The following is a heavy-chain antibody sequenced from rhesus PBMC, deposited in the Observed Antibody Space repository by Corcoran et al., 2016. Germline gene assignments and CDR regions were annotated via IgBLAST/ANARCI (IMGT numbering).Heavy chain of an antibody. D-gene: IGHD2-2*01. CDR3: TRAAGYLYFDY. CDR1: GFTFSSYD. Sequence: EVQLVESGGGLVQPGGSLRLSCAASGFTFSSYDMSWVRQAPGKGLEWVSYISYTGKPIYYADSVKGRFTISRDNAKNSLSLQMSSLRAEDTAVYYCTRAAGYLYFDYWGQGVLVTVSS. V-gene: IGHV3-136*01. J-gene: IGHJ4*01. CDR2: ISYTGKPI.